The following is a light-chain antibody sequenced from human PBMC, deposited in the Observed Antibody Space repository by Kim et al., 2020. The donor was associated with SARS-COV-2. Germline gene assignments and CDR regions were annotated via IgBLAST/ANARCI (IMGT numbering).Light chain of an antibody. J-gene: IGLJ3*02. CDR3: QVWDSSSDHRV. CDR1: NIGSKS. Sequence: SYELTQPPSVSVAPGKTARITCGGNNIGSKSVHWYQQKPGQAPVLVIYYDSDRPSGIPERVSGSNSGNTATLTISRVEAGDEADDYCQVWDSSSDHRVFG. V-gene: IGLV3-21*04. CDR2: YDS.